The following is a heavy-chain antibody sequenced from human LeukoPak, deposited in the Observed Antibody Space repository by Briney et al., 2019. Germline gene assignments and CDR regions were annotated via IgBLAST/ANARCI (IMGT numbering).Heavy chain of an antibody. J-gene: IGHJ4*02. CDR3: ASSMGIQLWPY. V-gene: IGHV5-51*01. CDR1: GYSFTSYW. CDR2: ISPGDSDA. Sequence: GESLKISCKGSGYSFTSYWIGWVRQMPGKGLEWMWIISPGDSDARYSPSFQGQVTISADTSISTAYLQWSSLKASDTAMYYCASSMGIQLWPYWGQGTLVTVSS. D-gene: IGHD5-18*01.